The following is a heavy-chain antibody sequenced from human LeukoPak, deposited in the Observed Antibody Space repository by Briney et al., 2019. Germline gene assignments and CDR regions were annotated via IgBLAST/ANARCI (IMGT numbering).Heavy chain of an antibody. CDR3: ARGRRGSSWYYFDY. J-gene: IGHJ4*02. Sequence: SETLSLTCTVSGGSISSYYWSWIRQPAGTGLEWIGRIYINVNTNYNPSLKSRVTMSVDTSKNQFSLKLSSVTAADTAVYYCARGRRGSSWYYFDYWGQGTLVTVSS. D-gene: IGHD6-13*01. CDR2: IYINVNT. CDR1: GGSISSYY. V-gene: IGHV4-4*07.